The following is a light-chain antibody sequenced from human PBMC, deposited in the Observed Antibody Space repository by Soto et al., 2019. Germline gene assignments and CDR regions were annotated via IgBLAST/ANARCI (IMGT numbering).Light chain of an antibody. CDR1: SSNIGNNY. V-gene: IGLV1-51*01. CDR3: GTWDISLYPPVV. J-gene: IGLJ2*01. CDR2: DNI. Sequence: QSVLTQPPSVSAAPGQKVTISCSGSSSNIGNNYVSWYQQLPGTAPKLLIYDNIKRPSGIPDRFCGSKSGTSATLGITGLQTGDEVDYYCGTWDISLYPPVVFGGGTKLTVL.